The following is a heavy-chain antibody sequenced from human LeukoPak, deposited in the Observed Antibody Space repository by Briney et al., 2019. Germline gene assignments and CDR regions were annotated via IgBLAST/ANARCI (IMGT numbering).Heavy chain of an antibody. V-gene: IGHV4-39*07. CDR3: ARVGQLDFDY. CDR2: IYYSGST. J-gene: IGHJ4*02. D-gene: IGHD2-2*01. Sequence: SETLSLTCTVSCVSISSSSYYWGWLRPPPGKGLEWIGSIYYSGSTYYNPSLKSRVTILIDTSKNQFSLKLSSVTAADTAVYDCARVGQLDFDYWGQGTLVTVSS. CDR1: CVSISSSSYY.